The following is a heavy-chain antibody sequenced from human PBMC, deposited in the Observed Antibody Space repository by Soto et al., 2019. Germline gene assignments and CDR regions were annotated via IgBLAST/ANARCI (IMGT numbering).Heavy chain of an antibody. Sequence: SETLSLTCTVSGGSISGSSYYWGWLRQPPGKGLEWIGYIYYSGSTIYNPSLKSRVTKSVDTSKNQFSLKLSSVTAADTAVYYCASHMVRGVPFGYWGQGTLVTVSS. CDR1: GGSISGSSYY. CDR3: ASHMVRGVPFGY. D-gene: IGHD3-10*01. CDR2: IYYSGST. J-gene: IGHJ4*02. V-gene: IGHV4-39*07.